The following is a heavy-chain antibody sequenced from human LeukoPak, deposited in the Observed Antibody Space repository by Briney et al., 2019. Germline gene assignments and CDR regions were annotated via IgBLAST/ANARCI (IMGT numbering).Heavy chain of an antibody. CDR3: AREGSSSSSYYLSYYYYYYMDV. J-gene: IGHJ6*03. CDR2: ISSSSSYI. V-gene: IGHV3-21*01. D-gene: IGHD1-26*01. Sequence: GGSLRLSCAASGFTFSSYSMNWVRQAPGKGLEWVSSISSSSSYIYYADSVKGRFTISRDNAKNSLYLQMNSLRAEDTAVYYCAREGSSSSSYYLSYYYYYYMDVWGKGTTVTISS. CDR1: GFTFSSYS.